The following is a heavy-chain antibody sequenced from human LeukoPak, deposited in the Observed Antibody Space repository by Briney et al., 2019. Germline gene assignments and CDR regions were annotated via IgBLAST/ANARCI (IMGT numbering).Heavy chain of an antibody. V-gene: IGHV3-7*01. CDR1: GFTFSNYW. Sequence: GGSLRLSCAASGFTFSNYWMSWVRQAPGKGLEWVANIQQDGSEKYYVDSVEGRFTISRDNAENSLYLQMNSLRGEDTAVYYCARDGRTYCSSSSCLYYFYYYMDVWGKGTTVTVS. CDR2: IQQDGSEK. J-gene: IGHJ6*03. CDR3: ARDGRTYCSSSSCLYYFYYYMDV. D-gene: IGHD2-2*01.